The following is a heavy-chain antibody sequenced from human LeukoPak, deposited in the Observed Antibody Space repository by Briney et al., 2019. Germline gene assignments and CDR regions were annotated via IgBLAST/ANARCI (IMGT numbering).Heavy chain of an antibody. J-gene: IGHJ3*02. V-gene: IGHV5-51*01. CDR2: IYPGDSDT. CDR1: GYSFTGYW. Sequence: GESLKISCKGSGYSFTGYWIGWVRQMPGKGLEWMGIIYPGDSDTRYSPSFQGQVTISADKSISTAYLQWSSLKASDTAMYYCARESVESYWIGYAFDIWGQGTMVTVSS. CDR3: ARESVESYWIGYAFDI. D-gene: IGHD1-26*01.